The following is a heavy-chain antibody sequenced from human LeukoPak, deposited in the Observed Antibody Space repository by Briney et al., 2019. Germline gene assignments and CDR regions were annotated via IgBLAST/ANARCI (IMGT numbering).Heavy chain of an antibody. D-gene: IGHD3-22*01. CDR3: ARDYYDSSGYYFPAI. CDR2: ISSNGGST. Sequence: GGSLRLSCAASGFTFSSYAMHWVRQAPGKGLEYVSAISSNGGSTYYANSVKGRFTISRDNSKNTLYLQMGSLRAEDMAVYYCARDYYDSSGYYFPAIWGQGTLVTVSS. J-gene: IGHJ4*02. V-gene: IGHV3-64*01. CDR1: GFTFSSYA.